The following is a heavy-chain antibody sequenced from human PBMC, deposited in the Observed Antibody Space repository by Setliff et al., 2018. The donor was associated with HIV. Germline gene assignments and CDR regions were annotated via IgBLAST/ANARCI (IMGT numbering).Heavy chain of an antibody. CDR2: IYISGTT. J-gene: IGHJ6*02. Sequence: KTSETLSLTCTVSGGSINNHYWYWIRQPPGKGLEWIGYIYISGTTNYNPSLKNRVTMSLDTSKTRVSLRLTSVTAADTAVYYCARRSIVGATRGFYYYGLDVWGQGTTVTVSS. CDR3: ARRSIVGATRGFYYYGLDV. D-gene: IGHD1-26*01. CDR1: GGSINNHY. V-gene: IGHV4-4*09.